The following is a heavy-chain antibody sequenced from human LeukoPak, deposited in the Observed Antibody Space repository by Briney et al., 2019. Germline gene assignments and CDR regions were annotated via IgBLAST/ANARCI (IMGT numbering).Heavy chain of an antibody. CDR2: ISGSGGST. J-gene: IGHJ4*02. CDR3: AKLLGIASWFLDY. Sequence: GGSLRLTCAASGSTFSSYAMSWVRQAPGKGLEWVSAISGSGGSTYYADSVKGRFTISRDNSKNTLYLQMNSLRAEDTAVYYCAKLLGIASWFLDYWGQGTLVTVSS. D-gene: IGHD6-13*01. V-gene: IGHV3-23*01. CDR1: GSTFSSYA.